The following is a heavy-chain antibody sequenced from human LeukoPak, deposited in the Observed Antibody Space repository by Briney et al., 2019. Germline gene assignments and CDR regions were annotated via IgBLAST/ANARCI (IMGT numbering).Heavy chain of an antibody. D-gene: IGHD1-7*01. Sequence: GGSLRLSCAASGFTVSSNYMSWVRQAPGKGLEWVSVIYSGGSTYYADSVKGRFTISRDNSKNTLYLQMNSLRAEDTAVYYCAKDRERGWNYEVPYYFDYWGQGTLVTVSS. J-gene: IGHJ4*02. V-gene: IGHV3-53*01. CDR3: AKDRERGWNYEVPYYFDY. CDR1: GFTVSSNY. CDR2: IYSGGST.